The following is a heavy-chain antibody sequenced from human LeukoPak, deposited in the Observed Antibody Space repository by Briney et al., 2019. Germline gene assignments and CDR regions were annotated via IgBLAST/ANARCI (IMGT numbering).Heavy chain of an antibody. J-gene: IGHJ4*02. Sequence: PEGSLRLSCAASGFTFSSYGMHWVRQAPGKGLEWVAFIRYDGSNKYYADSVKGRFTISRDNSKNTLYLQMNSPRAEDTAVYYCAKLSRLAAPHWGQGTLVTVSS. CDR1: GFTFSSYG. CDR3: AKLSRLAAPH. D-gene: IGHD6-13*01. V-gene: IGHV3-30*02. CDR2: IRYDGSNK.